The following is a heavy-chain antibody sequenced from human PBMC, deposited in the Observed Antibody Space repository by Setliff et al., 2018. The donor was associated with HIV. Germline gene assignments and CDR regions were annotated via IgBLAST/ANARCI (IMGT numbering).Heavy chain of an antibody. V-gene: IGHV4-31*03. CDR2: IYHTGKT. Sequence: SETLSLTCTVSGDPIFIGGYYWSWIRQHPGGGLEWIGYIYHTGKTYYSPSLQSRIIMSLDMSQNQFSLKLSSVTAADTAVYYCAKEGNSVDNWLDPWGPGTLVTVSS. J-gene: IGHJ5*02. CDR1: GDPIFIGGYY. D-gene: IGHD1-26*01. CDR3: AKEGNSVDNWLDP.